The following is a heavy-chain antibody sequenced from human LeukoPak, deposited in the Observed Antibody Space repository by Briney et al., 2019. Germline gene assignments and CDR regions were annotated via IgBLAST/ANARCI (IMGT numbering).Heavy chain of an antibody. CDR1: GGSISSGGYY. Sequence: SETLSLTCTVSGGSISSGGYYWSWIRQHRGKGLEWIGYIYYSGSTYYNPSLKSRVTISVDTSKNQFSLKLSSVTAADTAVYYCARNGPRYCSSTSCLNWFDPWGQGTLVTVSS. V-gene: IGHV4-31*03. D-gene: IGHD2-2*01. J-gene: IGHJ5*02. CDR2: IYYSGST. CDR3: ARNGPRYCSSTSCLNWFDP.